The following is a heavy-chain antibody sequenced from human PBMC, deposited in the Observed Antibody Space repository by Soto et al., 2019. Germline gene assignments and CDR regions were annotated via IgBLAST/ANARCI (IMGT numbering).Heavy chain of an antibody. CDR1: GFPFSGYG. Sequence: PGCSLRLSCGASGFPFSGYGFHWVRQAPGKALEWVALISYDGSNQYYANCVRGRFTISRDNSKNTMYLDMHSLREEDTAIYYCAKVLAVEQVEEYHYDGLDIWGQGTTVTVSS. D-gene: IGHD6-19*01. V-gene: IGHV3-30*18. J-gene: IGHJ6*02. CDR3: AKVLAVEQVEEYHYDGLDI. CDR2: ISYDGSNQ.